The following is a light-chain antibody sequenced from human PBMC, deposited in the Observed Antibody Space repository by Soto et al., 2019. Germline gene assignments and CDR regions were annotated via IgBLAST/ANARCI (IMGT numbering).Light chain of an antibody. V-gene: IGKV3-20*01. Sequence: EIVLTQSPGTLSLSPGERATLSCRASQSVSSSYLAWYQQKPGQAPRLLIYGASSRATGIPDRFSGSGSGKDFTLTIIRLESEDFAVYYCQQYGSSPISFGQGTRLEI. CDR3: QQYGSSPIS. J-gene: IGKJ5*01. CDR1: QSVSSSY. CDR2: GAS.